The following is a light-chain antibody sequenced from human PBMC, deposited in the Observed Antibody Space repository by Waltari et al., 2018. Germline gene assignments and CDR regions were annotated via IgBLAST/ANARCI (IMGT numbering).Light chain of an antibody. CDR1: SGHSSNV. Sequence: QLVLTQSPSASASLGASVKLTCTLSSGHSSNVIAWLQQQPEKGPRYLMKVNSDGSLSKGDKIPDRFSGSSSGAEHYLTISSLQSEDEADYYCQTGGHGTWVFGGGTKLTVL. V-gene: IGLV4-69*01. J-gene: IGLJ3*02. CDR3: QTGGHGTWV. CDR2: VNSDGSL.